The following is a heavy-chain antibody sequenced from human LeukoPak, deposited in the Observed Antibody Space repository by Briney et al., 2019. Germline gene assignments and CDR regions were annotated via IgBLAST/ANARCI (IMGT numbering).Heavy chain of an antibody. V-gene: IGHV4-59*12. CDR2: IYYSGST. CDR1: GGSISSYY. Sequence: SETLSLTCTVSGGSISSYYWSWIRQPPGKGLEWIGYIYYSGSTNYNPSLKSRVTISVDRSKNQFSLKLSSVTAADTAVYYCARTTGKSTDVTHYYYGMDVWGQGTTVTVSS. J-gene: IGHJ6*02. D-gene: IGHD1-1*01. CDR3: ARTTGKSTDVTHYYYGMDV.